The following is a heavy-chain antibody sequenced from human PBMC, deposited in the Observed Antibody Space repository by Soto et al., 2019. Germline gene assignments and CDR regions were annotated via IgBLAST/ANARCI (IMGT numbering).Heavy chain of an antibody. CDR2: ISGSGDSA. V-gene: IGHV3-23*01. CDR1: GFTFSSNA. CDR3: VKVVGVNTGY. J-gene: IGHJ4*02. Sequence: GGSLRLSCAASGFTFSSNAMSWVRQGPGKGLEWVSAISGSGDSAYYADSVKGRFTISRDNSKSTLYLQMSSLRAEDTAVYYCVKVVGVNTGYWGQGTQVTVSS. D-gene: IGHD1-26*01.